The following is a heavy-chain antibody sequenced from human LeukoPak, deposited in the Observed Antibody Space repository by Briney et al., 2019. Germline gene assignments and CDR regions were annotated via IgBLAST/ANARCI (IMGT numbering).Heavy chain of an antibody. D-gene: IGHD1-1*01. CDR3: VAYNWNYPDY. CDR1: GFTFSVYY. Sequence: GGSLRPSCAASGFTFSVYYMYWVRQAPETGLVWVSRIRPDGRSTAYADSVKGRFTISRDNGKNTLYLQMNSLRAEDTAVYYCVAYNWNYPDYWGQGTLLTVSS. CDR2: IRPDGRST. V-gene: IGHV3-74*01. J-gene: IGHJ4*02.